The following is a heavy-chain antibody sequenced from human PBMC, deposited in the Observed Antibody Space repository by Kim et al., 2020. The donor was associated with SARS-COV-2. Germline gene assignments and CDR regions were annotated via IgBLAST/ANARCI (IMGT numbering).Heavy chain of an antibody. CDR2: IYSGGST. CDR1: GFTVSSNY. Sequence: GGSLRLSCAASGFTVSSNYMSWVRQAPGKGLEWVSVIYSGGSTYYADSVKGRFTISRDNSKNTLYLQMNSLRAEDTAVYYCAREGIAVAGFPNDYWGQGTLVTVSS. V-gene: IGHV3-66*01. J-gene: IGHJ4*02. CDR3: AREGIAVAGFPNDY. D-gene: IGHD6-19*01.